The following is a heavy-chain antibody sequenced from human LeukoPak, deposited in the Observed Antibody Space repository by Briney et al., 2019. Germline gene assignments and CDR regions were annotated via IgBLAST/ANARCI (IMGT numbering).Heavy chain of an antibody. CDR1: GGSFSGYY. V-gene: IGHV4-34*01. CDR2: INHSGST. Sequence: SETLSLTCAVYGGSFSGYYWSWIRQPPGKGLEWNGEINHSGSTNYNPSLKSRVTISVDTSKNQFSLKLSSVTAADTAVYYCARLVCGGDCYSDYWGQGTLVTVSS. CDR3: ARLVCGGDCYSDY. D-gene: IGHD2-21*02. J-gene: IGHJ4*02.